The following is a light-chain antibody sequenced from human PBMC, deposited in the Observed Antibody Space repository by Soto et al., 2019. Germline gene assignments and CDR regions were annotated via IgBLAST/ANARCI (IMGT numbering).Light chain of an antibody. V-gene: IGLV1-40*01. CDR3: QSYDSSLSGFVV. CDR1: SSNIGAGYD. Sequence: QSVLTQPPSGSGAPGQRVTISCTGSSSNIGAGYDVHWYQQLPGTAPKLLIYGNSNRPSGVPDRFSGSKSGTSASLAITGLQDEDEADYYCQSYDSSLSGFVVFGGGTKLTVL. J-gene: IGLJ2*01. CDR2: GNS.